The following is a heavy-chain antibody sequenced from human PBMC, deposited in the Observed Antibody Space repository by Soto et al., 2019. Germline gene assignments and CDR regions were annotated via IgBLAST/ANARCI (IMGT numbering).Heavy chain of an antibody. CDR2: IYYSGST. D-gene: IGHD3-10*01. Sequence: LSLTCTVSGGSISSGGYYWSWIRQHPGKGLEWIGYIYYSGSTYYNPSLKSRVTISVDTSKNQFSLKLSSVTAADTAVYYCARGAIGSGSYPRGNWFDPWGQGTLVTVSS. V-gene: IGHV4-31*03. J-gene: IGHJ5*02. CDR3: ARGAIGSGSYPRGNWFDP. CDR1: GGSISSGGYY.